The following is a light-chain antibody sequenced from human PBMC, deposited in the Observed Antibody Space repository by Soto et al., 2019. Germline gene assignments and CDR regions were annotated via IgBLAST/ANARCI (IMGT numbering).Light chain of an antibody. Sequence: EIVMTQSPVTLSVSPGERATLSCRASQTIRSDLAWYQQKPGQAPRLLIYGASTRATGIPARFSGSGSGTDFTLTISSLEPEDFAVYYCQQYGSSPWTFGQGTKVDIK. J-gene: IGKJ1*01. CDR1: QTIRSD. CDR3: QQYGSSPWT. CDR2: GAS. V-gene: IGKV3-20*01.